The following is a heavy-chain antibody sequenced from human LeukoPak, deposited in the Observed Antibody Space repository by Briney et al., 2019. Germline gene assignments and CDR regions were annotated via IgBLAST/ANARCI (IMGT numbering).Heavy chain of an antibody. J-gene: IGHJ5*02. CDR2: INRDGTET. Sequence: GGSLTLSCAASGFTFTGFFMSWLRQAPGKGLEWVANINRDGTETYYVGSVKGRFNISIDNAKNSVYLQMNSLRTEDTAIYYCARSRWPEDLWGRGTLVTVSS. D-gene: IGHD4-23*01. V-gene: IGHV3-7*01. CDR1: GFTFTGFF. CDR3: ARSRWPEDL.